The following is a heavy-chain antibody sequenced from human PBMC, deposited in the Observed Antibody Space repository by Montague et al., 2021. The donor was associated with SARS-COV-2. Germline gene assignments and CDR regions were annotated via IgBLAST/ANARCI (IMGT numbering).Heavy chain of an antibody. J-gene: IGHJ2*01. CDR3: AGDRGRFWHFDL. V-gene: IGHV4-59*01. CDR2: IYYSGST. D-gene: IGHD6-19*01. Sequence: SETLSLTCTVSGGSISSYYWNWIRQSPGKGLEWIGYIYYSGSTKXNPSLKSRVTMLVDTSKRQMSLRLNSVTAAGTAVYYCAGDRGRFWHFDLWGRGTLVTVSS. CDR1: GGSISSYY.